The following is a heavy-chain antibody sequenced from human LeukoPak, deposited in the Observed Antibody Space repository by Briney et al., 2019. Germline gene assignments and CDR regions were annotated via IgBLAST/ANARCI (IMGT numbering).Heavy chain of an antibody. CDR3: AKTSRITMIVVVISYYFDY. Sequence: GGSLRLSCAASGFTFSSYGMHWVRQAPGKGLEWVAFIRYDGSNKYYADSVKGRFTISRDNSKNTLYLQMNSLRAEDTAVYYCAKTSRITMIVVVISYYFDYWGQGTLVTVSS. D-gene: IGHD3-22*01. CDR2: IRYDGSNK. CDR1: GFTFSSYG. V-gene: IGHV3-30*02. J-gene: IGHJ4*02.